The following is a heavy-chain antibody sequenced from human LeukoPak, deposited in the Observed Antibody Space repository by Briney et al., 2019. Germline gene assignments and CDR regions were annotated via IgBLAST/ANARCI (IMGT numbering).Heavy chain of an antibody. Sequence: ASVKVSCKASGYTFTSYGISWVRQAPGQGLEWMGWISAYNGNTNYAQKLQGRVTMTTDTSTSTAYMELRSLRSDDTAVDYCASSSPGYSSSWYSYWGQGTLVTVSS. CDR1: GYTFTSYG. D-gene: IGHD6-13*01. CDR3: ASSSPGYSSSWYSY. J-gene: IGHJ4*02. CDR2: ISAYNGNT. V-gene: IGHV1-18*01.